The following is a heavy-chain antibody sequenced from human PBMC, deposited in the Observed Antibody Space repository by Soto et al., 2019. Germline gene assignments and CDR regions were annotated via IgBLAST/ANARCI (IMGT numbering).Heavy chain of an antibody. Sequence: QVTLKESGPVLVKPTETLTLTCSVSGCSLRNGRMGVGWISQPPGKALQWLAHIFSNAEESYITSLKSRLTISRDTSKSQVVLTMTTMDPVDTDTYYCVRVIRPSWLQLVCDIWGQGTMVTVSS. CDR2: IFSNAEE. D-gene: IGHD3-3*01. CDR3: VRVIRPSWLQLVCDI. J-gene: IGHJ3*02. CDR1: GCSLRNGRMG. V-gene: IGHV2-26*01.